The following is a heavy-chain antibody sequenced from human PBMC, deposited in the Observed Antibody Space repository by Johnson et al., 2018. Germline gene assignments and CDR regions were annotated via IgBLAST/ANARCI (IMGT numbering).Heavy chain of an antibody. CDR1: GFTFSRYA. CDR3: AKFGENYYGSGSYLYYYYGMDV. Sequence: QVQLVQSGGGVVQPGRSLRLSCAASGFTFSRYAMHWVRQAPGKGLEWVAVISYDGSNKYYADSVKGRFTISRDNSKNTLYLQMNSLRDEDTYVYSCAKFGENYYGSGSYLYYYYGMDVWGQGTTVTVSS. CDR2: ISYDGSNK. V-gene: IGHV3-30-3*02. D-gene: IGHD3-10*01. J-gene: IGHJ6*02.